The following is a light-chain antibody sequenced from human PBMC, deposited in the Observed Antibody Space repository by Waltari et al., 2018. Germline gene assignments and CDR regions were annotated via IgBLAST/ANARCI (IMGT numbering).Light chain of an antibody. Sequence: QSALTQPASVSGSPGQSIPISCPGSSRDVGHYDFVPWYQQYPGKAPKVIIYEVNKRPSGVSDRFSGSKSGNTASLTISGLQPEDEADYHCCSYATRNTPVAFGGGTKVTLL. CDR3: CSYATRNTPVA. CDR2: EVN. J-gene: IGLJ2*01. CDR1: SRDVGHYDF. V-gene: IGLV2-23*02.